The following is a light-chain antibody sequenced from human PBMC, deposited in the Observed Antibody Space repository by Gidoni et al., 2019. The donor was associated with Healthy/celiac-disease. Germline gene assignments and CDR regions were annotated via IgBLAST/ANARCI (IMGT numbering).Light chain of an antibody. J-gene: IGKJ1*01. CDR2: GAS. V-gene: IGKV3-20*01. Sequence: EIVLTQSPGTLSLSPGERATLSCRASQSVSSSYLAWYQQKPVQAPRLLIYGASSRAPGIPDRFSGSVSGQYFPLPISRLEPDDFAVYYCQQYGSSPPTFGQGTKVEI. CDR1: QSVSSSY. CDR3: QQYGSSPPT.